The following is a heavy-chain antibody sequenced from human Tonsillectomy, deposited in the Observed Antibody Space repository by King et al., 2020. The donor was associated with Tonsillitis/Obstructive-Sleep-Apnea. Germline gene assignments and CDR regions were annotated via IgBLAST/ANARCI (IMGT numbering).Heavy chain of an antibody. V-gene: IGHV3-66*01. Sequence: VQLVESGGGLFQPGGSLRLSCAASVFTVSNNYMSWVRQARGTGLECVSVIYSGGSTYYADSVKGRFTISRDSSKNTLYLQMNSLRAEDTAVYYCARDDYGDYVFDYWGQGTLVTVSS. CDR3: ARDDYGDYVFDY. J-gene: IGHJ4*02. CDR2: IYSGGST. CDR1: VFTVSNNY. D-gene: IGHD4-17*01.